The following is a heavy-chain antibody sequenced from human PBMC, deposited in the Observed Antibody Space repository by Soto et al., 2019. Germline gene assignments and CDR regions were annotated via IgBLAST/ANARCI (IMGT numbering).Heavy chain of an antibody. Sequence: QVQLQQWGAGLLKPSETLSLTCAVSGGSFSGYYWSWIRQPPGKGLEWIGEINHSGSTNYNPSLKSRVTISVDTSKNQFSLKLSSATAADTAVYYCASLIWGMDVWGQGTTVTVSS. J-gene: IGHJ6*02. V-gene: IGHV4-34*01. D-gene: IGHD2-8*01. CDR1: GGSFSGYY. CDR2: INHSGST. CDR3: ASLIWGMDV.